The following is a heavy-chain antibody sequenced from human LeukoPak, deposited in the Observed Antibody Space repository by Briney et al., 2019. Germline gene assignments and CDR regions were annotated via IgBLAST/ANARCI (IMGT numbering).Heavy chain of an antibody. CDR1: GGTFSSYA. CDR2: IIPIFGTA. J-gene: IGHJ6*02. Sequence: ASVKVSCKASGGTFSSYAISWVRQAPGQGLEWMGGIIPIFGTANYAQKFQGRITITADESTSTAYMELSSPRSGDTAVYYCAREYYYDSSGYGKQYYYYGMDVWGQGTTVTVSS. CDR3: AREYYYDSSGYGKQYYYYGMDV. V-gene: IGHV1-69*13. D-gene: IGHD3-22*01.